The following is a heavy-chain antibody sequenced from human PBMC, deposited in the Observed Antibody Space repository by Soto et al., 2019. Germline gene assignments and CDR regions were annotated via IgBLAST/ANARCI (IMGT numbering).Heavy chain of an antibody. CDR1: GGSISSSSYY. V-gene: IGHV4-39*01. D-gene: IGHD3-10*01. CDR3: ARHFRIGRYYGSGIYNWFDP. J-gene: IGHJ5*02. CDR2: IYYSGST. Sequence: SETLSLTCTVSGGSISSSSYYWGWIRQPPGKGLEWIGSIYYSGSTYYNPSLKSRVTISVDTSKNQFSLKLSSVTAADTAVYYCARHFRIGRYYGSGIYNWFDPWGQGTLVTVSS.